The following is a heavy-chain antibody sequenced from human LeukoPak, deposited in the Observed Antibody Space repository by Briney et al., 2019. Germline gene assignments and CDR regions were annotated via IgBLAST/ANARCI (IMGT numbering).Heavy chain of an antibody. CDR2: ISPFLGIA. Sequence: SVKVSCKASGCTFSSYAISWVRQAPGQGLEWMGRISPFLGIANYAQKFQGRVTITADKSTSTAYMELSSLRSEDTAVYYCARVGAPTDYWREGALVTVCS. J-gene: IGHJ4*02. D-gene: IGHD3-10*01. CDR1: GCTFSSYA. V-gene: IGHV1-69*04. CDR3: ARVGAPTDY.